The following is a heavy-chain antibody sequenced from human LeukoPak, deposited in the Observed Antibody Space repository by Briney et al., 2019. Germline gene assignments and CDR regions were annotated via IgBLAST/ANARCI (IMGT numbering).Heavy chain of an antibody. V-gene: IGHV4-38-2*02. CDR2: IYHSGST. J-gene: IGHJ6*04. Sequence: SETLSLTCAVSGYSISSGYYWGWIRQPPGKGLEWIGSIYHSGSTYYNPSLKSRVTISVDTSKNQFSLKLSSVTAADTAVYYCARDSSSWYAYYYVMDVWGKRTTVTVSS. D-gene: IGHD6-13*01. CDR3: ARDSSSWYAYYYVMDV. CDR1: GYSISSGYY.